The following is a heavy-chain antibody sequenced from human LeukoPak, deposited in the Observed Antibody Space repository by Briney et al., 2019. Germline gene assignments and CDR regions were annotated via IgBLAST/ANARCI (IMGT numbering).Heavy chain of an antibody. V-gene: IGHV3-74*01. CDR1: GFTFSSYW. CDR2: INTDGSST. Sequence: GGSLRLSCAASGFTFSSYWMHWVRQAPGKGLVWVSRINTDGSSTSYADSVKGRFTISRDNAKNTLYLQMNSLRAEDTAVYYCARGGGTLLSYYYYMDVWGKGTTVTVSS. CDR3: ARGGGTLLSYYYYMDV. D-gene: IGHD2-2*01. J-gene: IGHJ6*03.